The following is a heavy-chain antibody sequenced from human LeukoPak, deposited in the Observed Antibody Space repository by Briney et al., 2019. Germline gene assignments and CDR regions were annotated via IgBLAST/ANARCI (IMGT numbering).Heavy chain of an antibody. D-gene: IGHD4-17*01. CDR1: GGSISSSYW. J-gene: IGHJ4*02. V-gene: IGHV4-4*02. CDR3: ASASRAVTSDN. Sequence: PSGTLFLTCAVSGGSISSSYWWNWVRQPPGKGLEWIGEIYHSGSTKYNPSLKSRVTISVDKSKNHFSLKLNSVTAADTAVYYCASASRAVTSDNWGQGTLVTVSS. CDR2: IYHSGST.